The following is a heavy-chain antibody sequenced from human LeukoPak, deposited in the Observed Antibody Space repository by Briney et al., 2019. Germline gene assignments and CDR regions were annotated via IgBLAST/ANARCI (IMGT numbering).Heavy chain of an antibody. Sequence: ASVKVSCKASGGTFSSYAISWVRQAPGQGLEWMGIINPSGGSTSYAQKFQGRVTMTRDTSTSTVYMELSSLRSEDTAVYYCARVPSGYSSGPVDYWGQGTLVTVSS. CDR3: ARVPSGYSSGPVDY. D-gene: IGHD6-19*01. J-gene: IGHJ4*02. V-gene: IGHV1-46*01. CDR2: INPSGGST. CDR1: GGTFSSYA.